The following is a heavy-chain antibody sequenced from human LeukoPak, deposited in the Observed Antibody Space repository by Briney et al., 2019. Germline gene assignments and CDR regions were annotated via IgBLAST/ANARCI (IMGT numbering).Heavy chain of an antibody. J-gene: IGHJ4*02. Sequence: RPGGSLRLSCAASGFTFSSYSMNWVRQAPGKWLEWVSSISSSSSYIYYADSVKGRFTISRDNAKNSLYLQMNSLKAEDTAVYYCARPRADYEGFDYWGQGTLVTASS. D-gene: IGHD4-17*01. V-gene: IGHV3-21*01. CDR3: ARPRADYEGFDY. CDR2: ISSSSSYI. CDR1: GFTFSSYS.